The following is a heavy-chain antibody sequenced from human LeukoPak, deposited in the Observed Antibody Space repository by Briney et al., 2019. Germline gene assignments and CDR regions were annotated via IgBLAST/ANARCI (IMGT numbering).Heavy chain of an antibody. CDR1: GGSFSGYY. CDR3: ARASVLLWFGELLADFDY. J-gene: IGHJ4*02. D-gene: IGHD3-10*01. V-gene: IGHV4-34*01. Sequence: PSETMSLTCAVYGGSFSGYYWSWIRQPPGKGLEWIGEINHSGSTNYNPSLKSRVTISVDTSKNQFSLKLSSVTAADTAVYYCARASVLLWFGELLADFDYWGQGTLVIVSS. CDR2: INHSGST.